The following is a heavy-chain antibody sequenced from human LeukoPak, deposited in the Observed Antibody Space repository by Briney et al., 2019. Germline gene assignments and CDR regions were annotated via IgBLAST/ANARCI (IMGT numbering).Heavy chain of an antibody. J-gene: IGHJ4*02. CDR3: ARLLTEHDYYDPPDY. D-gene: IGHD3-22*01. CDR1: GYSFTSYW. V-gene: IGHV5-51*01. CDR2: IYPGDSDT. Sequence: GESLQISCKGSGYSFTSYWIGWVRQMPGKGLEWMGIIYPGDSDTRYSPSFQGQVTISADKSISTAYLQWSSLKASDTAMYYCARLLTEHDYYDPPDYWGQGTLVTVSS.